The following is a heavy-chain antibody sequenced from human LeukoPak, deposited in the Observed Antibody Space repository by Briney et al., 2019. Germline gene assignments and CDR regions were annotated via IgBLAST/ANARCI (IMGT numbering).Heavy chain of an antibody. V-gene: IGHV4-34*01. J-gene: IGHJ6*03. CDR3: ARGRDYYYYYMDV. CDR1: GGSFSGYC. CDR2: INHSGST. Sequence: SETLSLTCAVYGGSFSGYCWSWIRQPPGKGLEWIGEINHSGSTNYNPSLKSRVTISVDTSKNQFSLKLSSVTAADTAVYYCARGRDYYYYYMDVWGKGTTVTVSS.